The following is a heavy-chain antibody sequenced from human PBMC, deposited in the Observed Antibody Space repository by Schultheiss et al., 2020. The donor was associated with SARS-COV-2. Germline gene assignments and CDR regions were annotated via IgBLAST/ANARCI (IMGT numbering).Heavy chain of an antibody. CDR1: GGSFNDYY. D-gene: IGHD1-26*01. CDR2: INHSGST. CDR3: ARVSRRGSYFGHFDY. V-gene: IGHV4-34*01. J-gene: IGHJ4*02. Sequence: SETLSLTCAVSGGSFNDYYWSWVRQAPGKGLEWIGEINHSGSTNYNPSLKSRVTISVDTSKNQFSLKLSSVTAADTAVYYCARVSRRGSYFGHFDYWGQGTLVTVSS.